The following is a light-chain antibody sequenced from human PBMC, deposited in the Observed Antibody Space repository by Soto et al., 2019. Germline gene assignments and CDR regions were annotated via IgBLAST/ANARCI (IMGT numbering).Light chain of an antibody. CDR1: QGVSSN. CDR2: DAS. J-gene: IGKJ4*01. Sequence: AIQLTQSPSTLSASLGESVTLSCRASQGVSSNLAWCQQKPGKAPRLLIYDASTWDSAVPSRFSGSGSGTDFTLTISSLQPEDFATYYCQQDGVYPSTFGGGTKVDIK. CDR3: QQDGVYPST. V-gene: IGKV1-13*02.